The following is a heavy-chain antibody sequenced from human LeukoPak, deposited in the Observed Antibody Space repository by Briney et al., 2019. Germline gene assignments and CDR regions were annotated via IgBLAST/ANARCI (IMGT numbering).Heavy chain of an antibody. CDR2: ISGSGGST. D-gene: IGHD4-23*01. J-gene: IGHJ4*02. CDR3: AKKGSGNSGNYFDY. V-gene: IGHV3-23*01. Sequence: GGSLRLSCAASGFTFSSYAMTWVRQAPGKGLEWVSAISGSGGSTYYADSVKGRFTISRDNSKNTLYLQMNSLRAEDTAVYYCAKKGSGNSGNYFDYWGQGTLVTVSS. CDR1: GFTFSSYA.